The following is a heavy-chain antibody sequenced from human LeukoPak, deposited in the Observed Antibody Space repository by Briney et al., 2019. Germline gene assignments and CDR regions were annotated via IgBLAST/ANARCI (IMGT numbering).Heavy chain of an antibody. D-gene: IGHD4-11*01. V-gene: IGHV3-21*01. J-gene: IGHJ6*02. Sequence: GGSLRLSCAASGFTFSSYSMNWVRQAPGKGLEWVSSISSSSSYIYYADSVKGRFTISRDNAKNSLYLQMNSLRAEDTAVYYCARGNYVDYYYGMDVWGQGTTVTVSS. CDR2: ISSSSSYI. CDR1: GFTFSSYS. CDR3: ARGNYVDYYYGMDV.